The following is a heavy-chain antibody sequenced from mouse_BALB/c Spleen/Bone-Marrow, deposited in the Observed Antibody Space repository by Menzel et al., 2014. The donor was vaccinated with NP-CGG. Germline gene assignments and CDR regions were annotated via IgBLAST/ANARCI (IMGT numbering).Heavy chain of an antibody. D-gene: IGHD2-2*01. CDR1: GFNIKDYY. J-gene: IGHJ1*01. CDR3: ARVNPWYFDV. CDR2: IDPASGDT. V-gene: IGHV14-3*02. Sequence: VQLQQSGAELVRSGASVKLSCTASGFNIKDYYMHWVMQRPEQGLAWIGRIDPASGDTKFDPKFQGKATITADTSSNTAYLQVTSLTSEDTAVYYCARVNPWYFDVWGAGTTVTVSS.